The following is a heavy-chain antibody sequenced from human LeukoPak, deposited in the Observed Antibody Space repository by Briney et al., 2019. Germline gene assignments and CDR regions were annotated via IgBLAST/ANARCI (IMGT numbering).Heavy chain of an antibody. CDR1: GGSISSSNYY. V-gene: IGHV4-39*07. J-gene: IGHJ4*02. CDR2: IYYSGST. D-gene: IGHD3-22*01. Sequence: PSETLSLTCTVSGGSISSSNYYWGWLRQPPGKGLEWVANIYYSGSTYYNPSLKSRVTISVDTSKNQFSLKLSSVTAADTAVYYCARAQIYYYDSSGYRGPIDYWGQGTLVTVSS. CDR3: ARAQIYYYDSSGYRGPIDY.